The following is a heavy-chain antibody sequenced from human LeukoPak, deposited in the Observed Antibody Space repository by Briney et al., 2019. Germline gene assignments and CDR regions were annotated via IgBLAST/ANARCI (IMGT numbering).Heavy chain of an antibody. D-gene: IGHD3-10*01. V-gene: IGHV1-46*01. CDR3: ARFAGVRGVTLTGGWLDP. J-gene: IGHJ5*02. Sequence: ASVKVSCKASGYTFTSYYMHWVRQAPGQGLEWMGIINPSGGSTSYAQKFQGRVTMTRDMSTSTDYLELSSLRSEDTAVYYCARFAGVRGVTLTGGWLDPWGQGTLVTVSS. CDR1: GYTFTSYY. CDR2: INPSGGST.